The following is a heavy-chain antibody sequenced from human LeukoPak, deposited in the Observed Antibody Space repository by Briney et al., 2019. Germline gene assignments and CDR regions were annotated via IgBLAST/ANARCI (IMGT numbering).Heavy chain of an antibody. J-gene: IGHJ6*02. D-gene: IGHD2-2*01. Sequence: GASVKVSCKASGYTFTSYGISWVRQAPGQGLEWMGWISAYNGNTNYARKLQGRVTMTTDTSTSTAYMELRSLRSDDTAVYYCARIGKLYCSGTSCYASPHGMDVWGQGTTVTVSS. V-gene: IGHV1-18*01. CDR3: ARIGKLYCSGTSCYASPHGMDV. CDR2: ISAYNGNT. CDR1: GYTFTSYG.